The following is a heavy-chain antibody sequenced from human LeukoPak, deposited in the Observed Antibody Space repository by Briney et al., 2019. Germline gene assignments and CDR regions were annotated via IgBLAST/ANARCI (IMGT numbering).Heavy chain of an antibody. CDR1: GGSISSYY. V-gene: IGHV4-4*07. CDR2: IYTSGST. J-gene: IGHJ4*02. CDR3: ARDSADDSSGYYYLFDY. D-gene: IGHD3-22*01. Sequence: SETLSLTCTVSGGSISSYYWSWIRQPAGKGLEWIGRIYTSGSTNYNPSLKSRVTMSVDTSKNQFSLKLSSVTAADTAVYYCARDSADDSSGYYYLFDYWGQETLVTVSS.